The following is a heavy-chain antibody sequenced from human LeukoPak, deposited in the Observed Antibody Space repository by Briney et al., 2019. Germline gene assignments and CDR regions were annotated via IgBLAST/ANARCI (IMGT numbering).Heavy chain of an antibody. CDR2: KYTSGST. CDR3: AREKTYYYDSGGYYQRNYFDY. CDR1: GGSISSYY. V-gene: IGHV4-4*07. J-gene: IGHJ4*02. D-gene: IGHD3-22*01. Sequence: SETLSLTCTVSGGSISSYYWSWIRQPAGKGLEWIGRKYTSGSTNYNPSLKSRVTISVDKSKNQFSLKLSSVTAADTAVYYCAREKTYYYDSGGYYQRNYFDYWGQGTLVTVSS.